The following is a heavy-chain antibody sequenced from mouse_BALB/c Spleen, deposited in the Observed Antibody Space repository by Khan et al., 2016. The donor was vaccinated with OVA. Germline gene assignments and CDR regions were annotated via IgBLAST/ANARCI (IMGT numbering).Heavy chain of an antibody. J-gene: IGHJ2*01. CDR3: ARDRIDY. Sequence: QVQLKESGAELAKPGASVKMSCKASGYTFTSSWMHWIKQRPGQGLEWIGYINPTSGYTDYNQKFKDKATLTADKSSSTAYMQLNSLTSDDSAVYYCARDRIDYWGQGTTLTVSS. CDR2: INPTSGYT. V-gene: IGHV1-7*01. CDR1: GYTFTSSW.